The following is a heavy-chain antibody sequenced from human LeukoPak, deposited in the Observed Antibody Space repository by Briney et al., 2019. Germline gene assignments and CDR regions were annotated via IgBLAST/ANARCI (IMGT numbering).Heavy chain of an antibody. D-gene: IGHD6-13*01. V-gene: IGHV1-18*01. J-gene: IGHJ1*01. Sequence: ASVKVSCKASGYTFTSYGISWVRQAPGQGLEWMGWISAYNGNTNYAQKFQGRVTMTRDTSTSTVYMELSSLRSEDTAVYYCAREGGAAAGTRRGYFQHWGQGTLVTVSS. CDR2: ISAYNGNT. CDR1: GYTFTSYG. CDR3: AREGGAAAGTRRGYFQH.